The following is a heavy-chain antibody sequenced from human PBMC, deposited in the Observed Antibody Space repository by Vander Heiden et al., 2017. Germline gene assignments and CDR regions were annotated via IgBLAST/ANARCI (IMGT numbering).Heavy chain of an antibody. V-gene: IGHV3-15*07. CDR2: IKIIAHGGTT. D-gene: IGHD6-6*01. CDR3: TTVLANYFAF. J-gene: IGHJ4*02. Sequence: EVQLVESGGGLVEPGGSVRLSCAASDFTFSYAWIRWVRQPPGKGLEWVGRIKIIAHGGTTDYAASVDGRFTISRDDSTKTLYLQMNSLQTGDTAVYYCTTVLANYFAFWGQGTLVTVSS. CDR1: DFTFSYAW.